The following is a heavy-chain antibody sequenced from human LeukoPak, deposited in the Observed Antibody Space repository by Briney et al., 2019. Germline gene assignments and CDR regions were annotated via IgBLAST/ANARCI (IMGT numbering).Heavy chain of an antibody. CDR1: GYTFTEYY. CDR2: INPNSGGT. Sequence: ASVKVSCKASGYTFTEYYMHWVRQAPGQGLEWMGRINPNSGGTNYAQKFQGRVTMTRDTSISTAYMELSRLRSDDTAVYYCASLPTYYYDSSGYHTDYWGQGTLVTVSS. D-gene: IGHD3-22*01. CDR3: ASLPTYYYDSSGYHTDY. V-gene: IGHV1-2*06. J-gene: IGHJ4*02.